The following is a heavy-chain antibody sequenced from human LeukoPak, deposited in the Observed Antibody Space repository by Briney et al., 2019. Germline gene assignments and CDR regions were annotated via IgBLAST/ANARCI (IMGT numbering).Heavy chain of an antibody. D-gene: IGHD3-10*01. Sequence: SETLSLTCTVSGGSISSGSYYWSWIRQPAGKGLEWIGRIYTSGSTNYNPSLKSRVTISVDTSKNQFSLKLSSVTAADTAVYYCARSTTRILWFGELSAFDIWGQGTMVTVSS. J-gene: IGHJ3*02. CDR1: GGSISSGSYY. V-gene: IGHV4-61*02. CDR3: ARSTTRILWFGELSAFDI. CDR2: IYTSGST.